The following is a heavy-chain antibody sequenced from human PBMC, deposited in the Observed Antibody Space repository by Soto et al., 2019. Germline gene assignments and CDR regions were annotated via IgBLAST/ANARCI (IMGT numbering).Heavy chain of an antibody. J-gene: IGHJ4*02. CDR3: AHRVLRTVFGLVTTTAIYFDF. D-gene: IGHD3-3*01. V-gene: IGHV2-5*02. Sequence: QITLNESGPTLVKPTQTLTLTCTFSGFSLTTSGVGVGWIRQSLGKAPEWLALIYWDDDKRYSPSLKSRLTITKDTSKNQVVLTMANLDTADTATYYCAHRVLRTVFGLVTTTAIYFDFWGQGTPVAVSS. CDR1: GFSLTTSGVG. CDR2: IYWDDDK.